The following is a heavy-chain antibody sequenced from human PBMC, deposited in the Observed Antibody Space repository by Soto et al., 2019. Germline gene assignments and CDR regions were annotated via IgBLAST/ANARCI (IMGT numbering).Heavy chain of an antibody. Sequence: GGSLRLSCAASGFTFSSYWMHWVRQAPGKGLVWVSRINSDGSSTSYADSVKGRFTISRDNAKNTLYLQMNSLRAEDTAVYYCARWVTAMVIRSSAEAIYYYYMDVWGKGTTVTVSS. CDR2: INSDGSST. D-gene: IGHD5-18*01. V-gene: IGHV3-74*01. CDR3: ARWVTAMVIRSSAEAIYYYYMDV. CDR1: GFTFSSYW. J-gene: IGHJ6*03.